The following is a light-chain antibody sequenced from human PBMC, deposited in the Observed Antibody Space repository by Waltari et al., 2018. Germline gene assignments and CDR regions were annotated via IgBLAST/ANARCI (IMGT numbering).Light chain of an antibody. J-gene: IGKJ1*01. V-gene: IGKV3-20*01. Sequence: EIVLTQSPGTLSLSSGERATLSCRTSQSISKYLAWYQQKPGQAPSLLIYHASSRATGIPDRFSGSGSGTDFSLTISRLEPEDFAVYYCQHYESLPVTFGQGTKVEIK. CDR3: QHYESLPVT. CDR2: HAS. CDR1: QSISKY.